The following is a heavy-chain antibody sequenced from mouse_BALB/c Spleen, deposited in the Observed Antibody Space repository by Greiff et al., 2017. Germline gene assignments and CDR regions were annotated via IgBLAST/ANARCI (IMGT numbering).Heavy chain of an antibody. J-gene: IGHJ3*01. CDR1: GFTFSSYG. CDR3: ARGGDGGNWFAY. Sequence: EVKLMESGGDLVKPGGSLKLSCAASGFTFSSYGMSWVRQTPDKRLEWVATISSGGSYTYYPDSVKGRFTISRDNAKNTLYLQMSSLKSEDTAMYYCARGGDGGNWFAYWGQGTLVTVSA. CDR2: ISSGGSYT. V-gene: IGHV5-6*01.